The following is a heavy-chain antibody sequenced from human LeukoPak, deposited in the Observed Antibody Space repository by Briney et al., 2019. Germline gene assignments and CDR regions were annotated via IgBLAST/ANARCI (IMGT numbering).Heavy chain of an antibody. Sequence: ASVKVSCKASGYTFNGYYMHWMRQAPGQGLEWMGWINPDNGGTHYARNFQGRVTMTRDTSISTAYKELSRLRSDDTAVLYCARDGALDYWGQGTLVTVSS. CDR3: ARDGALDY. V-gene: IGHV1-2*02. J-gene: IGHJ4*02. CDR2: INPDNGGT. CDR1: GYTFNGYY. D-gene: IGHD3-16*01.